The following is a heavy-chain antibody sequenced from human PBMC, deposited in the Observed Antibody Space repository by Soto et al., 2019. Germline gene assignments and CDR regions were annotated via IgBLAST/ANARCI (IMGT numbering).Heavy chain of an antibody. J-gene: IGHJ3*02. CDR2: ISWNSGSI. Sequence: GGSLRLSCAASGFTFDDYAMHWVRQAPRKGLEWVSGISWNSGSIGYADSVKGRFTISRDNAKNSLYLQMNSLRAEDTALYYCAKALLPYYDYIWGSYRFLTEGLNDAFDIWGQGTMVTVSS. V-gene: IGHV3-9*01. D-gene: IGHD3-16*02. CDR1: GFTFDDYA. CDR3: AKALLPYYDYIWGSYRFLTEGLNDAFDI.